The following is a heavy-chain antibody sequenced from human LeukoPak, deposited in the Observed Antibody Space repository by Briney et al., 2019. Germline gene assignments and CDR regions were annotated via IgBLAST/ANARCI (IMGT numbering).Heavy chain of an antibody. V-gene: IGHV4-4*02. D-gene: IGHD3-10*01. J-gene: IGHJ4*02. CDR3: ARFRSMVRGVQYYFDY. CDR1: GFTFSSYAM. CDR2: IYHSGST. Sequence: GSLRLSCAASGFTFSSYAMSWVRQPPGKGLEWIGEIYHSGSTNYNPSLKSRVTISVDKSKNQFSLKLSSVTAADTAVYYCARFRSMVRGVQYYFDYWGQGTLVTVSS.